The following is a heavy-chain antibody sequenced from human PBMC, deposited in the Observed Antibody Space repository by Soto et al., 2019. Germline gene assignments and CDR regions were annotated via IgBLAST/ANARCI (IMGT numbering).Heavy chain of an antibody. CDR2: INPNSGDT. V-gene: IGHV1-2*02. J-gene: IGHJ6*02. CDR3: AKGGAIVAAGTRVYLYNAMDV. CDR1: GYTFTGYY. Sequence: ASVKVSCKASGYTFTGYYVHWVRQAPGGGLEGMGWINPNSGDTYLAQRFQGRVTMNRDTSIGTAYMELRGLTSDDTAEYYCAKGGAIVAAGTRVYLYNAMDVWGQGTTVTVSS. D-gene: IGHD1-26*01.